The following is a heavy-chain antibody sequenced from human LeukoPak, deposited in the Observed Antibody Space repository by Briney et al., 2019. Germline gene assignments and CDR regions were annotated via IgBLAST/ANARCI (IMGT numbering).Heavy chain of an antibody. D-gene: IGHD5-18*01. CDR1: GFNVSSNY. J-gene: IGHJ6*03. CDR3: ARAGGGYRYGYYYHFYMDA. CDR2: LYSGGSA. V-gene: IGHV3-53*01. Sequence: GGSLSLSCAASGFNVSSNYMSWVRQAPGKGLEWVSLLYSGGSAFHADSVKGRVTISRDNSKNTLYLQLNSLRAEDTAVYYCARAGGGYRYGYYYHFYMDAWGKRNTGSVSS.